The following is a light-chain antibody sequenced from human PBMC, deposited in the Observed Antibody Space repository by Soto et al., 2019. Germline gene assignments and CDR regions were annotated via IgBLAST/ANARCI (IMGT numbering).Light chain of an antibody. Sequence: EIVLTQSPDALSVSPGERATRAFSASQSVSNNYLAWYQQRAGQAPRLLIYGASSRATGIPDRFIGSGSGTDFTLTVSRLEPEDFAVYYCQQYGSSPPKWTFGQGTKVDNK. CDR1: QSVSNNY. V-gene: IGKV3-20*01. J-gene: IGKJ1*01. CDR2: GAS. CDR3: QQYGSSPPKWT.